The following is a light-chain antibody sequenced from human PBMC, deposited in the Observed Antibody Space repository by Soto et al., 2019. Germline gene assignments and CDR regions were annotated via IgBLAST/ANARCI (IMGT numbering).Light chain of an antibody. CDR3: SSYSTTDTLYV. CDR1: SSDVGGYDF. V-gene: IGLV2-14*01. Sequence: QSALTQPASVSGSPGQSITISCTGGSSDVGGYDFVSWYQQYPGKAPKLMIYDLYNRPLGVSDRLSGSSAGNTASLNISGLQAEEEADYYCSSYSTTDTLYVFGTGTKLTVL. J-gene: IGLJ1*01. CDR2: DLY.